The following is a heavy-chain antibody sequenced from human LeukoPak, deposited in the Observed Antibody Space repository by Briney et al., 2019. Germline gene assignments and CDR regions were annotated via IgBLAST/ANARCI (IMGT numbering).Heavy chain of an antibody. Sequence: GGSLRLSCAASGFTFTRYTMNWVRQAPGKGLEWVSFISTSSGYIYYADSVKGRFTTSRDNAKNSVYLEMNSLRAEDTAVYFCARDSSDWYNWFDPWGQGTLVTVSS. CDR1: GFTFTRYT. CDR2: ISTSSGYI. J-gene: IGHJ5*02. V-gene: IGHV3-21*01. D-gene: IGHD6-19*01. CDR3: ARDSSDWYNWFDP.